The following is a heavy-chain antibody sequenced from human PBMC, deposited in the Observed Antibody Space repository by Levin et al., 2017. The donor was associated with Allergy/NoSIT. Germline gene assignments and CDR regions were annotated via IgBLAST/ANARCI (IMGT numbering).Heavy chain of an antibody. D-gene: IGHD5-12*01. CDR2: ISAYNGNT. J-gene: IGHJ4*02. CDR3: ARDHGDIVATARFDY. V-gene: IGHV1-18*01. Sequence: GGSLRLSCKASGYTFTSYGISWVRQAPGQGLEWMGWISAYNGNTNYAQKLQGRVTMTTDTSTSTAYMELRSLRSDDTAVYYCARDHGDIVATARFDYWGQGTLVTVSS. CDR1: GYTFTSYG.